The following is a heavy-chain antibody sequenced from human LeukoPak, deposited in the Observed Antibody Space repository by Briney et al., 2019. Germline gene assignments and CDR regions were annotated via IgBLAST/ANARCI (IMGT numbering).Heavy chain of an antibody. CDR1: GGSISSGDCY. V-gene: IGHV4-30-4*08. J-gene: IGHJ4*02. D-gene: IGHD3-10*01. CDR2: IYYSGST. CDR3: ARVRLWFGELLGANDY. Sequence: SETLSLTCTVSGGSISSGDCYWSWIRQPPGKGLEWIGYIYYSGSTYYNPSLKSRVTISVDTSKNQFSLKLSSVTAADTAVYYCARVRLWFGELLGANDYWGQGTLVTVSS.